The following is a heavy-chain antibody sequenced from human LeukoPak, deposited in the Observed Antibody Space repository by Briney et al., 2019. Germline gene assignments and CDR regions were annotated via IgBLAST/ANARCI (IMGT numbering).Heavy chain of an antibody. J-gene: IGHJ4*02. V-gene: IGHV3-66*04. CDR2: IYSGGST. D-gene: IGHD3-10*01. CDR3: ATPNADYYGSGSYYYY. Sequence: GGSLRLSCAASGFTVSSNYMSWVRQAPGKGLEWVSVIYSGGSTYYADSVKGRFTISRDNSKNTLYLQMNSLRAEDTAVYYCATPNADYYGSGSYYYYWGQGTLVTVSS. CDR1: GFTVSSNY.